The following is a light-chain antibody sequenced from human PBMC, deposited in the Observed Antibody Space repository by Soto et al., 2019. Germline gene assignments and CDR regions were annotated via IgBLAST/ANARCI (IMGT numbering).Light chain of an antibody. CDR2: GIS. CDR1: QSVSNNY. J-gene: IGKJ2*01. CDR3: QQYGTSPTT. V-gene: IGKV3-20*01. Sequence: EIVLTQSPGTLSLSPGERATLSCRASQSVSNNYLAWYQQKPGQTPRLLIYGISSRATGIPDRFSGSGSGTDFTLTISRLEPEDFTVYYCQQYGTSPTTFGQGTKLEIK.